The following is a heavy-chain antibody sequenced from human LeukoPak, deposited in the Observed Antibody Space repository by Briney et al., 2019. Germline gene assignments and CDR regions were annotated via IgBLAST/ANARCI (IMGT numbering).Heavy chain of an antibody. CDR3: ARGRSSGYVD. D-gene: IGHD3-22*01. J-gene: IGHJ4*02. CDR2: ISSSSSYI. V-gene: IGHV3-21*01. CDR1: GFTFSSYS. Sequence: GGSLTLSCAASGFTFSSYSMNWVRQAPGKGLEWVSSISSSSSYIYYADSVKGRFTISRDNAKNSLYLQMNSLRAEDTAVYYCARGRSSGYVDWGQGTLVTVSS.